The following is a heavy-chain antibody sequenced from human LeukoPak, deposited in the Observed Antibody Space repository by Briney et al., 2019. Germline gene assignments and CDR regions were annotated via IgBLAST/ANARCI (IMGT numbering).Heavy chain of an antibody. J-gene: IGHJ4*02. CDR1: GYTFTNYG. CDR3: ARNVGYPPKPDY. D-gene: IGHD5-12*01. Sequence: ASVKVSCKASGYTFTNYGISWVRQAPGQGLEWMGWISPYNGNTKYSQKFQGRVTMTTDTSTSIAYMELRSLRSDDTAVYYCARNVGYPPKPDYWARELWSPSPQ. V-gene: IGHV1-18*01. CDR2: ISPYNGNT.